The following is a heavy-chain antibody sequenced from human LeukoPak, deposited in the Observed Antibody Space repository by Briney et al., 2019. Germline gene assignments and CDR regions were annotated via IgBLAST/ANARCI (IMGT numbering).Heavy chain of an antibody. CDR2: VSGYNGKT. V-gene: IGHV1-18*01. CDR3: ARDYYEVGSTWYDCFDP. Sequence: GASVKVSCTASGSTVTNYGISWVRQAPRQRLEGVGWVSGYNGKTNYGQKFQRKLTMNTDTSTSTAYLEVRSLRSDDTAMYYCARDYYEVGSTWYDCFDPWGERTLVTVSS. CDR1: GSTVTNYG. J-gene: IGHJ5*02. D-gene: IGHD6-13*01.